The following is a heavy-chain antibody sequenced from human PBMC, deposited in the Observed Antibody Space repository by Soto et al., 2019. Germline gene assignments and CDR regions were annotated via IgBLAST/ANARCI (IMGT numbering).Heavy chain of an antibody. D-gene: IGHD6-19*01. CDR1: GFTFSSYG. CDR3: AKDGSGWAMFDY. J-gene: IGHJ4*02. V-gene: IGHV3-30*18. CDR2: ISYDGSNK. Sequence: QVQLVESGGGVVQPGRSLRLSCAASGFTFSSYGMHWVRQAPGKGLEWVAVISYDGSNKYYADSVKGRFTISRDNSKNTLYLQMNSLRDEDTAVYYCAKDGSGWAMFDYWGQGTLVTVSS.